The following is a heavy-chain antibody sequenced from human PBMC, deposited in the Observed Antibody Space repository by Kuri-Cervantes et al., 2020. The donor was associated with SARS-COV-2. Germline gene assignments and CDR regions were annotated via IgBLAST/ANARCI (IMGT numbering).Heavy chain of an antibody. D-gene: IGHD2-2*01. Sequence: ASVKVSCKASGYTFTSYYMHWVRQAPGQGLEWMGIINPSGGSTSYAQKFQGRVTMTRDTSTSTVYMELSSLRSGDTAVYYCASGDYCSSTSCYHYYYYGMDVWGQGTTVTVSS. CDR3: ASGDYCSSTSCYHYYYYGMDV. V-gene: IGHV1-46*01. J-gene: IGHJ6*02. CDR1: GYTFTSYY. CDR2: INPSGGST.